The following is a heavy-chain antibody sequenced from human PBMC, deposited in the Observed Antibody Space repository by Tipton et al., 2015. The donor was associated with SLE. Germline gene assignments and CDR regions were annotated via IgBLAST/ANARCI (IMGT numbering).Heavy chain of an antibody. V-gene: IGHV4-34*01. J-gene: IGHJ5*02. Sequence: TLSLTCAVYGGSFSDYYWSWIRQPPGRGLEWIGEINHSGSTNYNPSLKSQVTVSVDTSKNQFSLKVNSVTAADTAVYYCARHGAVLRLNWFDPWGQGTLVTVSS. CDR2: INHSGST. D-gene: IGHD3-3*01. CDR1: GGSFSDYY. CDR3: ARHGAVLRLNWFDP.